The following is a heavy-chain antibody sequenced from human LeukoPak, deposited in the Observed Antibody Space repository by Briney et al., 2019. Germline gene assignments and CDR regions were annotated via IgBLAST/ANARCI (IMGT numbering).Heavy chain of an antibody. CDR3: AGVVELWFGEFNWFDP. J-gene: IGHJ5*02. CDR2: IIPIFGTA. CDR1: GGTFSSYA. V-gene: IGHV1-69*01. D-gene: IGHD3-10*01. Sequence: ASVKVSCKASGGTFSSYAISWVRQAPGQGLEWMGGIIPIFGTANYAQKFQGRVTITADESTSTAYMELSSLRSEDTAVYYCAGVVELWFGEFNWFDPWGQETLVTVSS.